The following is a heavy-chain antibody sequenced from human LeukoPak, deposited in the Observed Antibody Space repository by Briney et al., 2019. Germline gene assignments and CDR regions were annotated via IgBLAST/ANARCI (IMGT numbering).Heavy chain of an antibody. CDR3: ASTYGSGSYADE. J-gene: IGHJ4*02. V-gene: IGHV1-69*04. D-gene: IGHD3-10*01. CDR1: GGTFSSYA. Sequence: SVKVSCKASGGTFSSYAISWVRQAPGQGLEWMGRIIPILGIANYAQKFQGRVTITADKSTSTAYMELSSLRSEDTAVYYCASTYGSGSYADEWGQGTLVTVSP. CDR2: IIPILGIA.